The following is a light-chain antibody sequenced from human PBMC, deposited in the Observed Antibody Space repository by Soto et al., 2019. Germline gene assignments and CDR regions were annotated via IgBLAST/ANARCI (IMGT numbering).Light chain of an antibody. CDR2: GAS. Sequence: DIQVTQSPSSLSASAGDRVTITCRASQDISNYLDWYQQKPGKAPRVLIHGASNLETGVPSRFSGSGSGTEFTFTIASLQPEDIATYYCQQYASLPLTFGGGTKVEIK. CDR3: QQYASLPLT. V-gene: IGKV1-33*01. CDR1: QDISNY. J-gene: IGKJ4*01.